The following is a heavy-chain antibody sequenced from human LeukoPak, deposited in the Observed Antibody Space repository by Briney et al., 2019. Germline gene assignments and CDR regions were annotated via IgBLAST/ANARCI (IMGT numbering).Heavy chain of an antibody. Sequence: ASVKVSCKASGYTFTSYGISWVRQAPGQGLEWIGWISAYNGNTNYAQKFQGRVTMTTDTSTSTAYMELRSLRSDDTAVYYCARGGDSSGWWSWFDPWGQGTLVTVSS. J-gene: IGHJ5*02. CDR2: ISAYNGNT. CDR3: ARGGDSSGWWSWFDP. V-gene: IGHV1-18*01. D-gene: IGHD3-22*01. CDR1: GYTFTSYG.